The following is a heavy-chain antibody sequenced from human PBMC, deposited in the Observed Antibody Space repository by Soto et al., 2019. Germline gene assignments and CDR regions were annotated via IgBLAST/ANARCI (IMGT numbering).Heavy chain of an antibody. CDR2: IYYDGNT. CDR1: GGSITSSSHY. D-gene: IGHD6-6*01. CDR3: ARSSITPRLFMYPFDY. Sequence: QLQLQESGPGLVKPSETLSLTCTVSGGSITSSSHYWGWIRQPPGKGLESVANIYYDGNTYYNPSLESRVTISVDTSKNQFSLRLDSVTAADTAVYYCARSSITPRLFMYPFDYWGQGILVTVSS. J-gene: IGHJ4*02. V-gene: IGHV4-39*01.